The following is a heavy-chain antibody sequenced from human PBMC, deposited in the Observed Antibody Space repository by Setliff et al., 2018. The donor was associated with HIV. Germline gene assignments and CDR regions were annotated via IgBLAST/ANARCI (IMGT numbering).Heavy chain of an antibody. Sequence: SETLSLTCTVSGGSISSYYWSWIRQPPGKGLEWIGYIYTSGSTNYNPSLKSRVTISVDTSKNQFSLKLSSVTAADTAVYYCVRVGYSSSYYYYYMDVWGKGTTVTVSS. CDR3: VRVGYSSSYYYYYMDV. J-gene: IGHJ6*03. D-gene: IGHD6-6*01. CDR1: GGSISSYY. V-gene: IGHV4-4*08. CDR2: IYTSGST.